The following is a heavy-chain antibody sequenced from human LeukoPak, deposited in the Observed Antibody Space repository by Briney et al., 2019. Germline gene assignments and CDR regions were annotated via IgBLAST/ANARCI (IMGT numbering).Heavy chain of an antibody. CDR2: IIPIFGIA. Sequence: ASVKVSCKASGGTFSSYAISWVRQAPGQGLEWMGRIIPIFGIANYAQKFQGRVTITADKSTSTAYMELSSLRPEDTAVYFCAQGGHDFNPFYYWGQGSLVTVSS. V-gene: IGHV1-69*04. D-gene: IGHD2-21*02. CDR1: GGTFSSYA. J-gene: IGHJ4*02. CDR3: AQGGHDFNPFYY.